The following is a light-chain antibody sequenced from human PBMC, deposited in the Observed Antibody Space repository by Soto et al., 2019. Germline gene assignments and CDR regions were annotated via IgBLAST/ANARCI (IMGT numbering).Light chain of an antibody. CDR2: GAS. J-gene: IGKJ1*01. CDR1: QSVSTN. CDR3: QQYDIWPPT. Sequence: EIVMTLSPAILSVSPGERATLSCRASQSVSTNLAWFQQKPGQTPRLLFNGASTRATGIPTRFTGSGSGTEFILTISSLQSKDFAVYYCQQYDIWPPTFGQGTKVEFK. V-gene: IGKV3-15*01.